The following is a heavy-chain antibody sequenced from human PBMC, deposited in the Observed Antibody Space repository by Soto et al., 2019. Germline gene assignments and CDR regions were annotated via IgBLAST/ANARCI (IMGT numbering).Heavy chain of an antibody. D-gene: IGHD4-4*01. CDR1: GFTFTSYW. CDR2: INGDGSNT. V-gene: IGHV3-74*01. J-gene: IGHJ6*02. CDR3: ARGIQYRYGMDV. Sequence: GGSLRLSCAATGFTFTSYWMHWVRQAPGKGLVWVSRINGDGSNTFYADSVKGRLTISRDNAKNTVYLQMNSLRVEDTAVYYCARGIQYRYGMDVWGQGTTVNVSS.